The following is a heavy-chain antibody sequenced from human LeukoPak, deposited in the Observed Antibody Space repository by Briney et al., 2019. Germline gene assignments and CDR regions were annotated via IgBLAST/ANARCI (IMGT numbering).Heavy chain of an antibody. V-gene: IGHV4-34*01. D-gene: IGHD1-26*01. J-gene: IGHJ4*02. CDR3: AGESYYETLRY. CDR1: GGSFSGYY. Sequence: PSETLSLTCAVYGGSFSGYYWSWIRQPPGKGLEWIGEINHSGSTNYNPSLKSRVTISVDTSKNQFSLKLSSVTAADTAVYYCAGESYYETLRYWGQGTLVTVSS. CDR2: INHSGST.